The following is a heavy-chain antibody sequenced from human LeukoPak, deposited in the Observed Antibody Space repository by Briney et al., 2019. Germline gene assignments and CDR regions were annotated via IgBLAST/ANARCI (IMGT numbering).Heavy chain of an antibody. Sequence: PSETLSLTCTVSGGSISSYYWSWIRQPPGKGLEWIGYIYYSGSTDYNPSLKSRVTISIDTSKNHFSLRLSSVTAADTASCYCARGYAYGPNYYFDYWGQGALVTVSS. CDR1: GGSISSYY. V-gene: IGHV4-59*01. CDR2: IYYSGST. CDR3: ARGYAYGPNYYFDY. J-gene: IGHJ4*02. D-gene: IGHD5-18*01.